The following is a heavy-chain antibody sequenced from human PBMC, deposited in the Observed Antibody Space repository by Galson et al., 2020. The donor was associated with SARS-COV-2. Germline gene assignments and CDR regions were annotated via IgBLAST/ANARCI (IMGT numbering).Heavy chain of an antibody. CDR2: IGNDGFLT. D-gene: IGHD2-15*01. Sequence: GESLKISCVGSGFDVGYHTMTWVRQAPGKGLEWVSRIGNDGFLTYYPDSVKGRFTISRDSSRKTLYLHMDSLGAEDTAIYYCAVFIAGLPHWGQGTLVTVSS. J-gene: IGHJ4*02. CDR3: AVFIAGLPH. CDR1: GFDVGYHT. V-gene: IGHV3-23*01.